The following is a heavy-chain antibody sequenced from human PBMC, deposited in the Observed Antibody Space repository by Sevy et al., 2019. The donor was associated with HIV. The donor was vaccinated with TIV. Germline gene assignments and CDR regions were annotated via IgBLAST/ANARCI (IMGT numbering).Heavy chain of an antibody. J-gene: IGHJ5*02. V-gene: IGHV3-48*01. CDR3: ATGLTFLDL. Sequence: GGSLRLSCAASGFIVSSNYMTWVRQAPGKGLEWVSHVGLTSVNIHYRDSLEGRFIASRDNEKGSLFLQMNSLRAEDTAVYYCATGLTFLDLWGQGISVTVSS. CDR2: VGLTSVNI. CDR1: GFIVSSNY. D-gene: IGHD3-10*01.